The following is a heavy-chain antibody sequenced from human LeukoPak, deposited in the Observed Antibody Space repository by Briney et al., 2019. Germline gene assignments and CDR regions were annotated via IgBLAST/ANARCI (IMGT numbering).Heavy chain of an antibody. CDR2: INHSGST. V-gene: IGHV4-34*01. D-gene: IGHD3-9*01. CDR1: GGSFSGYC. J-gene: IGHJ4*02. CDR3: ARHTYDILTRGIDY. Sequence: PSETLSLTCAVYGGSFSGYCWSWIRQPPGKGLEWIGEINHSGSTNYNPPLKSRVTISVDTSKNQFSLKLSSVTAADTAVYYCARHTYDILTRGIDYWGQGTLVTVSS.